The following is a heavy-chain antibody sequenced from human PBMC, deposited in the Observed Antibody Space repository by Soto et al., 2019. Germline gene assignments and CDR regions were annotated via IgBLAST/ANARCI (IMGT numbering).Heavy chain of an antibody. J-gene: IGHJ6*03. V-gene: IGHV3-9*01. CDR2: ISWNSGSI. CDR3: AKGGSSSWYSNYYYYYMDV. CDR1: GFTFDDYA. D-gene: IGHD6-13*01. Sequence: DVQLVESGGGLVQPGRSLRLSCAASGFTFDDYAMHWVRQAPGKGLEWVSGISWNSGSIGYADSVKGRFTISRDNAKNSLYLQMNSLRAEDTALYYCAKGGSSSWYSNYYYYYMDVWGKGTTVTVSS.